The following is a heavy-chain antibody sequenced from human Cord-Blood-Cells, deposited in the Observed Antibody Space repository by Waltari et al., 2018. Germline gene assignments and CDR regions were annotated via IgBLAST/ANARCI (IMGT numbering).Heavy chain of an antibody. Sequence: QMQLVQSGPEVKKPGTSVKVSCKASGFTFTSSAVQWVRQARGQRLEWIGWIVVGSGNTNYAQKCQERVTITRDMSTSTAYMELSSLRSEDTAVYYCAAVQYCSGGSCYDYWGQGTLVTVSS. CDR2: IVVGSGNT. J-gene: IGHJ4*02. CDR1: GFTFTSSA. V-gene: IGHV1-58*01. CDR3: AAVQYCSGGSCYDY. D-gene: IGHD2-15*01.